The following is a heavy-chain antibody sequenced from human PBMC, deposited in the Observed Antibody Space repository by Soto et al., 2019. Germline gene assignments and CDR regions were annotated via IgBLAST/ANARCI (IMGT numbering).Heavy chain of an antibody. J-gene: IGHJ4*02. Sequence: EAQLLESGGGLVQPGGSLRLSCAASGFTFSSYAMSWVRQAPGKGLEWVSATSASGGSTYYADSVKGRFTISRDNSKNTLYLQMNSLRAEDTAVYYCAKDDCSSTSCSFDYWGQGTLVTVSS. CDR3: AKDDCSSTSCSFDY. D-gene: IGHD2-2*01. V-gene: IGHV3-23*01. CDR1: GFTFSSYA. CDR2: TSASGGST.